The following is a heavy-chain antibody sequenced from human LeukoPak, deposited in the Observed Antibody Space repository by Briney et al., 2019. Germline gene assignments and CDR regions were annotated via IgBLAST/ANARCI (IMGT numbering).Heavy chain of an antibody. CDR1: GFTFSLYN. Sequence: PGGSLRLSCAASGFTFSLYNMNWVRQAPGKGLEWVSQISASETSIKYADSVRGRFTISRDNVKNSVYLQMNSLRAEDTAVYYCARDGGVAAAGTSYFDYWGQGTLVTVSS. V-gene: IGHV3-48*01. D-gene: IGHD6-13*01. CDR2: ISASETSI. CDR3: ARDGGVAAAGTSYFDY. J-gene: IGHJ4*02.